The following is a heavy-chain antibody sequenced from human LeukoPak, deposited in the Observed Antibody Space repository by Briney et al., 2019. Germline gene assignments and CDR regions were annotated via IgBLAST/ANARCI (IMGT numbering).Heavy chain of an antibody. CDR3: ARKAHYTVVTAFDI. D-gene: IGHD3-22*01. CDR2: INHSGST. J-gene: IGHJ3*02. CDR1: GGSFSGYY. V-gene: IGHV4-34*01. Sequence: PSETLSLTCAVYGGSFSGYYWSWIRQPPGNGLEWIGEINHSGSTNYNPSLKSRVTISVDTSKNQFSLKLSSVTAADTAVYYCARKAHYTVVTAFDIWGQGTMVTVSS.